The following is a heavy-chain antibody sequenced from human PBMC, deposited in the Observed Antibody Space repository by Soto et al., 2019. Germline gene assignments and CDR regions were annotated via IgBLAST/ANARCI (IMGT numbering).Heavy chain of an antibody. V-gene: IGHV4-59*01. CDR2: IYYSGST. CDR3: ARGLAAPADYYDSSGYYFDY. D-gene: IGHD3-22*01. J-gene: IGHJ4*02. Sequence: SETLSLTCTVSGGSISSYYWSWIRQSPGKGLEWIGYIYYSGSTNYNPSLKSRVTISVDTSKNQFSLKLSSVTAADTAVYYCARGLAAPADYYDSSGYYFDYWGQGTLVTVSS. CDR1: GGSISSYY.